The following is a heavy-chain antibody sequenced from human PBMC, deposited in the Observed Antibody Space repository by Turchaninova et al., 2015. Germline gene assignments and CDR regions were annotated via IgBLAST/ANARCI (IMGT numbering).Heavy chain of an antibody. CDR2: IIPIFGTA. V-gene: IGHV1-69*06. D-gene: IGHD3-3*01. CDR1: GGTFSSNA. Sequence: QVQLVQSGAEVKKPGSSVTVSCKAAGGTFSSNAISGVRQAPGQWLEWMGGIIPIFGTANYAQKFQGRFTITADKSTSTAYMELSSLRSEDTAVYYCATTPVLRFLEWLLPYFDYWGQGTLVTVSS. CDR3: ATTPVLRFLEWLLPYFDY. J-gene: IGHJ4*02.